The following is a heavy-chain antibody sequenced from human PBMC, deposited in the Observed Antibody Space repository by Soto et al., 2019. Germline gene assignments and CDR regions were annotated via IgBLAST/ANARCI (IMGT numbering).Heavy chain of an antibody. J-gene: IGHJ4*02. D-gene: IGHD6-19*01. CDR1: GYTFTGYY. Sequence: KVSCKASGYTFTGYYMHWVRQAPGQGLEWMGWINPNSGGTNYAQKFQGWVTMTRDTSISTAYMELSRLRSDDTAVYYCARAIAVAGTRTFDYWGQGTLVTVSS. CDR3: ARAIAVAGTRTFDY. V-gene: IGHV1-2*04. CDR2: INPNSGGT.